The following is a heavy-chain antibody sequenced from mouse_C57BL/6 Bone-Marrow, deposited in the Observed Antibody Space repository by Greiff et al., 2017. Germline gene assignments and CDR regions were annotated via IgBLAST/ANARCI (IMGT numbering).Heavy chain of an antibody. CDR3: ARCGNDDNYFDY. CDR2: IDPSDSYT. V-gene: IGHV1-59*01. Sequence: QVQLQQPGAELVRPGTSVKLSCKASGYTFTSYWMHWVKQRPGQGLEWIGVIDPSDSYTNYNQKFKGKATLTVDTSSSTAYMQLSSLTSEDSAVYYCARCGNDDNYFDYWGQGTTLTVSS. J-gene: IGHJ2*01. CDR1: GYTFTSYW. D-gene: IGHD2-2*01.